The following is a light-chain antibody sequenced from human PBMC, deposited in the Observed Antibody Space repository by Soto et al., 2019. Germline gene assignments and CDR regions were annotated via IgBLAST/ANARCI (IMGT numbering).Light chain of an antibody. CDR2: GAS. CDR3: QHYASSWWM. CDR1: QTVGSSY. V-gene: IGKV3-20*01. Sequence: EVVLTQSPGTLSLSPGERATLSCRASQTVGSSYIAWYQQKPGQTPRLLIYGASSRATGVPDRFSCSGSGTDFTLTISRLEAEDFAVYYCQHYASSWWMFGQGTKVDIK. J-gene: IGKJ1*01.